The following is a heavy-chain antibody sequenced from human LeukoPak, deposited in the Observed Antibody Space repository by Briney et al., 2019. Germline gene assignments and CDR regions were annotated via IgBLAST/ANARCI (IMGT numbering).Heavy chain of an antibody. CDR1: GGSFSGYY. CDR2: INHSGST. CDR3: AGGPDYYDSSGSVDY. J-gene: IGHJ4*02. Sequence: SETLSLTCAVYGGSFSGYYWSRIRQPPGKGLEWIGEINHSGSTNYNPSLKSRVTISVDTSKNQFSLKLSSVTAADTAVYYCAGGPDYYDSSGSVDYWGRGTLVTVSS. V-gene: IGHV4-34*01. D-gene: IGHD3-22*01.